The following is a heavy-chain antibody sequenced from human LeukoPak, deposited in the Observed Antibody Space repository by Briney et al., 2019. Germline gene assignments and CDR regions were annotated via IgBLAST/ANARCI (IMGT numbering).Heavy chain of an antibody. V-gene: IGHV3-21*04. D-gene: IGHD1-26*01. J-gene: IGHJ4*02. CDR2: ISYTGTYL. CDR1: AFSLSAYN. CDR3: ARDSLSGSYYDY. Sequence: GGSLRLSCAASAFSLSAYNMNWVRQAPGKGLEWVSSISYTGTYLYYADSVKGRFTISRDNAKNSLYLQMNSLRAEDTAVYYCARDSLSGSYYDYWGQGTLVTVSS.